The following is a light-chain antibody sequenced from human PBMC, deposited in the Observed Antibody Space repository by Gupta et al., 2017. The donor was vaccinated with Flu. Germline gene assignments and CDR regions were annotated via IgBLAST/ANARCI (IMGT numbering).Light chain of an antibody. Sequence: DIQLTQSPSSLSASLGDRVTITCQASQDIRNYLNWYQLNPGKAPKLLIYDGSILETGVPSRFSGSGSGTDFTLTINSLQPEDIATYYCQQYGHLVVSFGQGTKLEI. CDR1: QDIRNY. CDR2: DGS. CDR3: QQYGHLVVS. J-gene: IGKJ2*03. V-gene: IGKV1-33*01.